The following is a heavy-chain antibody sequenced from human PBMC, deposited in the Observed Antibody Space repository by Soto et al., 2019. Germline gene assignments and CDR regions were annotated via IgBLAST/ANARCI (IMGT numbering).Heavy chain of an antibody. CDR2: MYSSGSP. D-gene: IGHD3-9*01. V-gene: IGHV4-39*07. J-gene: IGHJ6*02. CDR3: ARIPYDILTGYGYYGMDV. Sequence: SETLSLTCTVSGDSISSSSDYWGWIRQPPGKGLEWIGNMYSSGSPYYNPSLKSRVTISVDTSKNQFSLKLSSVTAADTAVYYCARIPYDILTGYGYYGMDVWGQGTTVTVSS. CDR1: GDSISSSSDY.